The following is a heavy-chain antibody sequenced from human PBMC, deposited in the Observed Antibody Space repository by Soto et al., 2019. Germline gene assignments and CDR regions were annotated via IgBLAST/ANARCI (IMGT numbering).Heavy chain of an antibody. CDR2: ISHGGNT. CDR1: GDSISSRNW. D-gene: IGHD2-15*01. CDR3: ARAGRGYCICFSCDSGLYLMYF. V-gene: IGHV4-4*02. Sequence: TLSLTCAVSGDSISSRNWWSWVRQPPGKGLEWIGEISHGGNTNYNPSLQSRVTISVDKSKNQFSLKLSSVTAADTAVYYCARAGRGYCICFSCDSGLYLMYFCGQGSTVTV. J-gene: IGHJ6*02.